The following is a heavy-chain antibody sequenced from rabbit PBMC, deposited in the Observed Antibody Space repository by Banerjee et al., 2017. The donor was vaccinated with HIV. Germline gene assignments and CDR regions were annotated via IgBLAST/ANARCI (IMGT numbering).Heavy chain of an antibody. J-gene: IGHJ6*01. D-gene: IGHD1-1*01. CDR3: ARGGDGITNGHYDL. Sequence: QSLEESGGDLVKPGASLTLTCTASGFSFSSSYYMCWVRQAPGKGLEWIACIYTGNGNTYYASWAKGRFTISKTSSTTVTLQMTSLTAADTATYFCARGGDGITNGHYDLWGPGTLVTVS. CDR1: GFSFSSSYY. CDR2: IYTGNGNT. V-gene: IGHV1S40*01.